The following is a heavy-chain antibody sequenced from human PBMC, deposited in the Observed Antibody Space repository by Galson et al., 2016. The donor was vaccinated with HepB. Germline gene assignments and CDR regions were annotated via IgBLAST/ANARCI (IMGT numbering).Heavy chain of an antibody. V-gene: IGHV1-18*01. CDR3: ARVDLYYHDGTYPRSWFDP. J-gene: IGHJ5*02. D-gene: IGHD3-22*01. CDR1: GYTFTGYA. Sequence: SVKVSCKASGYTFTGYAISWVRQAPGQGLEWMGWISAYNSGTDFAQQFQGRVTMTTDSLTTTAYLELRSLRSDDTAVYYCARVDLYYHDGTYPRSWFDPWGQGTLVTVSS. CDR2: ISAYNSGT.